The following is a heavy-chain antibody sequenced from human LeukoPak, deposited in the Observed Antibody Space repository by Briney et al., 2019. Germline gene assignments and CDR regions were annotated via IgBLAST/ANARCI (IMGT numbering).Heavy chain of an antibody. Sequence: PGGSLRLSCAASGFTFSSYSMNCVRQAPGKGLEWVSSISSSTNYIYYADSVKGRFTISRDDAKDSLYLQMSSLRAEDTALYYCVRGPSFYYFDYWGQGTLVTVSS. J-gene: IGHJ4*02. CDR2: ISSSTNYI. D-gene: IGHD3-3*01. CDR1: GFTFSSYS. V-gene: IGHV3-21*01. CDR3: VRGPSFYYFDY.